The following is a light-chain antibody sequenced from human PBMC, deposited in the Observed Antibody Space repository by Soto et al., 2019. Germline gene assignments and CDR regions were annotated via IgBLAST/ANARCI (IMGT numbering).Light chain of an antibody. Sequence: EIVLTQSPATLSVSPGERATLSCRASQSVSSSYLAWYQQKPGQAPRLLIYGASNRATGIPDRFSGSGSGTDFTLTVSRLEPEDFAVYYCQQYGSPGTFGQGTKVDIK. J-gene: IGKJ1*01. CDR1: QSVSSSY. V-gene: IGKV3-20*01. CDR3: QQYGSPGT. CDR2: GAS.